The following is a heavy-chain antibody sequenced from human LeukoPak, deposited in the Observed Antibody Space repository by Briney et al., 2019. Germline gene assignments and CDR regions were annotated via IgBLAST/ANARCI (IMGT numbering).Heavy chain of an antibody. J-gene: IGHJ5*02. D-gene: IGHD3-10*01. Sequence: SDTLSLTCAVYGGSFSGYYWSWIRQPPGKGLEWIGEINHSGSTNYNPSLKSRVTISVDTSKNQFSLKLSSVTTADTAVYYCARGITMVRGHSWFDPWGQGTLVTVSS. V-gene: IGHV4-34*01. CDR2: INHSGST. CDR3: ARGITMVRGHSWFDP. CDR1: GGSFSGYY.